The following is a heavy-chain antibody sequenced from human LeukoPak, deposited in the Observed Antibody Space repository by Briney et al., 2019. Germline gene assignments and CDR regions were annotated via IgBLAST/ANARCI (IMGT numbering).Heavy chain of an antibody. V-gene: IGHV3-7*01. D-gene: IGHD2-15*01. CDR3: ARDFSWASDP. Sequence: GGSQRLSCAASGFTFSSHKMRWVRQAPGKGLEWVADVKRDGSETYHVDSVKGRFTISRDNARNSLYLQMNSLRAEDTAIYYCARDFSWASDPWGQGTLVTVSS. J-gene: IGHJ5*02. CDR1: GFTFSSHK. CDR2: VKRDGSET.